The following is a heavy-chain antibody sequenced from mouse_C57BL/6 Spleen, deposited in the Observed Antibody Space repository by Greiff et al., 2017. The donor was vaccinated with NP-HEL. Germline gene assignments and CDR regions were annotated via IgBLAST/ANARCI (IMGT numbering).Heavy chain of an antibody. V-gene: IGHV1-69*01. Sequence: VQLQQPGAELVMPGASVKLSCKASGYTFTSYWMHWVKQRPGQGLEWIGEIDPSDSYTNYNQKFKGKSTLTVDKSSSTAYMQLSSLTSEDSAVYYCAREVTGRFAYWGQGTLVTVSA. CDR3: AREVTGRFAY. CDR2: IDPSDSYT. D-gene: IGHD2-3*01. CDR1: GYTFTSYW. J-gene: IGHJ3*01.